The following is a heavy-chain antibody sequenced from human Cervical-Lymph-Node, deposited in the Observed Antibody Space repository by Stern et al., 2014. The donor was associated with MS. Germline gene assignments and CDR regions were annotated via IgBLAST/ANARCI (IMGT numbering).Heavy chain of an antibody. J-gene: IGHJ6*02. D-gene: IGHD1-1*01. CDR2: ICYSGAS. CDR1: GGSINNGDYY. Sequence: QLQLQESGPGLVKPSQTLSLTCTVSGGSINNGDYYWSWVRQHPGKGLEWLGYICYSGASYYNPSLKGRLTISVDTSKRLFSLKLTSVAAADTAVYYCARELSGMYGMDVWGQGTTVTVSS. CDR3: ARELSGMYGMDV. V-gene: IGHV4-31*03.